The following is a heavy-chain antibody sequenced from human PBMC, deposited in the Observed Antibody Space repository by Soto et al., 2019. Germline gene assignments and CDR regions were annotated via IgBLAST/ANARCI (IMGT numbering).Heavy chain of an antibody. CDR2: INHSGST. CDR3: ARTTVTTFFWFDP. CDR1: GGSFSGYY. Sequence: SETLSLTCAVYGGSFSGYYWSWIRQPPGKGLEWIGEINHSGSTNYNPSLKSRVTISVDTSKNQFSLKLSSVTAADTAVYYCARTTVTTFFWFDPWGQGTLVTVSS. V-gene: IGHV4-34*01. J-gene: IGHJ5*02. D-gene: IGHD4-17*01.